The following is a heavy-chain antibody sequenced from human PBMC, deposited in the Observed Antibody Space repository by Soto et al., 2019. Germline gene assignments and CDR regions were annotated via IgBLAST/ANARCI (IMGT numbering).Heavy chain of an antibody. D-gene: IGHD1-1*01. Sequence: GGSLRLSCAASGFTISSYSMNWVRQAPGKGLEWVSYISSSSSTIYYADSVKGRFTISRDNAKNSLYLQMNSLRAEDTAVYYCARDDWNRNYYYYYYMDVWGKGTKVTVSS. J-gene: IGHJ6*03. V-gene: IGHV3-48*01. CDR3: ARDDWNRNYYYYYYMDV. CDR1: GFTISSYS. CDR2: ISSSSSTI.